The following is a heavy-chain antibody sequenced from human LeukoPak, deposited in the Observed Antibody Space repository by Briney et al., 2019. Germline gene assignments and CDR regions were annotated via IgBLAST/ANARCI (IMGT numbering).Heavy chain of an antibody. CDR2: ISGSGGST. J-gene: IGHJ5*02. D-gene: IGHD6-19*01. CDR1: GFTFSSYA. V-gene: IGHV3-23*01. Sequence: PGGSLRLSCAAPGFTFSSYAMSWVRHAPGKGLEWVSAISGSGGSTYYADSVKGRFTISRDNSKNTLYLQMNSLRAEDTAVYYCAKYADSSGWYDWFDPWGQGTLVTVSS. CDR3: AKYADSSGWYDWFDP.